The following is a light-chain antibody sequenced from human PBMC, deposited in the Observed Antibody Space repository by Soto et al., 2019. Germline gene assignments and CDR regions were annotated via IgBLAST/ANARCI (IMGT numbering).Light chain of an antibody. CDR1: SGNVGGYNY. J-gene: IGLJ1*01. V-gene: IGLV2-8*01. Sequence: ALTQPPSASGSPGQSVTISCTGTSGNVGGYNYVSWYQQHPGKVPRLIIYDVNKRPSGVPDRFSGSKSDNTASLTVSGLQAEDEADYYCSSYAGFNNYVFGSGTKVTVL. CDR2: DVN. CDR3: SSYAGFNNYV.